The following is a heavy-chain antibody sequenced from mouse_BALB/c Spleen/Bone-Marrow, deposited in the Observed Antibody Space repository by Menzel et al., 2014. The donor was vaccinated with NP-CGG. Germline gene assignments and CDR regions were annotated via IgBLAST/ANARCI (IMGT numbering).Heavy chain of an antibody. CDR2: IYPGDGDT. CDR1: GYTFTSYW. J-gene: IGHJ4*01. V-gene: IGHV1-87*01. CDR3: ARGDYGSSYDYAMDY. D-gene: IGHD1-1*01. Sequence: VKLMESGAEQARPGASVKLSCKASGYTFTSYWMQWVKRRPGQGLEWIGAIYPGDGDTRYTQKFKGKATLTADKSSSTAYMQLSSLASEDSAVYYCARGDYGSSYDYAMDYWGQGTSVPVSS.